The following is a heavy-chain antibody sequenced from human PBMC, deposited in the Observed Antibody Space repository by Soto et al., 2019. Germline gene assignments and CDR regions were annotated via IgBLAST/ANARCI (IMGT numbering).Heavy chain of an antibody. CDR3: AKDSPSHVGGWELPFDY. D-gene: IGHD2-21*01. CDR2: ISGSGGTT. J-gene: IGHJ4*02. CDR1: GFTFGSYA. V-gene: IGHV3-23*04. Sequence: EVQLVESGGGLVKPGGSLRLSCAASGFTFGSYAMSWVRQAPGKGLEWVSAISGSGGTTYYADSVRGRFTISRDNSENTLYLQMNSLRADDTAVYYCAKDSPSHVGGWELPFDYWGQGTLVTVSS.